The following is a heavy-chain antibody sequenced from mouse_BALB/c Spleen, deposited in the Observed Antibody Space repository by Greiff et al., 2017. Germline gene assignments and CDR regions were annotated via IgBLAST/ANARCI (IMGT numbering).Heavy chain of an antibody. J-gene: IGHJ2*01. CDR2: ISNGGGST. Sequence: DVKLVESGGGLVQPGGSLKLSCAASGFTFSSYTMSWVRQTPEKRLEWVAYISNGGGSTYYPDTVKGRFTISRDNAKNTLYLQMSSLKSEDTAMYYCARHGGNYYGSSSYYFDYWGQGTTLTVSS. CDR3: ARHGGNYYGSSSYYFDY. CDR1: GFTFSSYT. V-gene: IGHV5-12-2*01. D-gene: IGHD1-1*01.